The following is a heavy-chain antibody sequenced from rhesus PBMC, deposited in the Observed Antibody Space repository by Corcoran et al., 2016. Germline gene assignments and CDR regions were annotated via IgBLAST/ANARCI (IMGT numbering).Heavy chain of an antibody. J-gene: IGHJ6*01. CDR1: GGSISGYYY. CDR2: IYGNSSST. D-gene: IGHD4-29*01. Sequence: QVQLQESGPGVVKPSETLSLTCAVYGGSISGYYYWSWIRQPPGKGLEWIGYIYGNSSSTNYNPSLKNRVTISKDTSKNQFALKLSSVTAADTAVYYCARGSSYSYYGLDSWGQGVVVTVSS. V-gene: IGHV4-73*01. CDR3: ARGSSYSYYGLDS.